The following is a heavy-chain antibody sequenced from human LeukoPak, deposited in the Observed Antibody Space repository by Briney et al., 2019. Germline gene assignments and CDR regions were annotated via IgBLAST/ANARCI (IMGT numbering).Heavy chain of an antibody. Sequence: PGGSLRLSCAASGFTDSSNYMSWVRQAPGKGLEWVSVIYSGDSTYHADSVKGRFTISRDNSKNTLFLQMNTLSAEDTAVYYCARLVGITYFDYWGQGTLVTVSS. J-gene: IGHJ4*02. D-gene: IGHD2-15*01. CDR2: IYSGDST. CDR1: GFTDSSNY. CDR3: ARLVGITYFDY. V-gene: IGHV3-53*01.